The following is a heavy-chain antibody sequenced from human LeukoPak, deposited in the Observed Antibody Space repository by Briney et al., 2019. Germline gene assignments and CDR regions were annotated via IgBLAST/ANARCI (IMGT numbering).Heavy chain of an antibody. V-gene: IGHV4-34*01. CDR1: GGSFSGYY. CDR2: INHSGST. D-gene: IGHD3-16*02. CDR3: ARVASNLYVWGSYRYLDY. J-gene: IGHJ4*02. Sequence: SETLSLTCAVYGGSFSGYYWSWIRQPPGKGLEWIGEINHSGSTNYNPSLKSRVTISVDTSKNQFSLKLSSVTAADTAVYYCARVASNLYVWGSYRYLDYWGQGTLVTVSS.